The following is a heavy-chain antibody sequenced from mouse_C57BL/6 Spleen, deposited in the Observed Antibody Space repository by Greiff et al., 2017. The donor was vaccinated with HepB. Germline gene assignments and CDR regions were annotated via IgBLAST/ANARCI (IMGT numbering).Heavy chain of an antibody. CDR3: AREGVNLLGGY. CDR1: GYAFSSYW. V-gene: IGHV1-80*01. CDR2: IYPGDGDT. Sequence: QVQLKESGAELVKPGASVKISCKASGYAFSSYWMNWVKQRPGKGLEWIGQIYPGDGDTNYNGKFKGKATLTADKSSSTAYMQLSSLTSEDSAVYFCAREGVNLLGGYWGQGTTLTVSS. D-gene: IGHD1-1*01. J-gene: IGHJ2*01.